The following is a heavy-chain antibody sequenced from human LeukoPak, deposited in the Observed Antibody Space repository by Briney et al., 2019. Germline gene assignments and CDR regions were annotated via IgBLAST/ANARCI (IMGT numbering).Heavy chain of an antibody. V-gene: IGHV4-34*01. CDR3: ARDWGGWNQAY. CDR1: GGSFSGYY. CDR2: INHSGST. D-gene: IGHD1-1*01. Sequence: KPPETLSLTCAVYGGSFSGYYWSWIRQPPGKGLEWIGEINHSGSTNYNPSLKSRVTISVDTSKNQFSLKLSSVTAADTAVYYCARDWGGWNQAYWGQGTLVTVSS. J-gene: IGHJ4*02.